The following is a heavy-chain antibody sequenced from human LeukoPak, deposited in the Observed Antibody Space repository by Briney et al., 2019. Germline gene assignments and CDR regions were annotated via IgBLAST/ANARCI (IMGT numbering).Heavy chain of an antibody. CDR2: IKSKTDGGTT. J-gene: IGHJ4*02. CDR1: GFTFNNAW. D-gene: IGHD3-22*01. CDR3: TTPYYYDSSGYPPYDY. V-gene: IGHV3-15*01. Sequence: PGGSLRLSCAASGFTFNNAWMSWVRQAPGKGLEWVGRIKSKTDGGTTDYAAPVKGRFTISRDDSKNTLYLQMNSLKTEDTAVYYCTTPYYYDSSGYPPYDYWGQGTLVTVSS.